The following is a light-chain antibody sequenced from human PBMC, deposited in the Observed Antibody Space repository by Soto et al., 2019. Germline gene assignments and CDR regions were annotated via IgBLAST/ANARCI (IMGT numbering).Light chain of an antibody. Sequence: IVLTQSPGTLSLSPGERATLSCGASQSFTSNYLAWYQQKPGQAPRLLIYGASSRATGIPDRFSGSGSGTDFTLTISRLEPEDFAVYYCQQYRTFGQGTKVDIK. CDR1: QSFTSNY. J-gene: IGKJ1*01. CDR2: GAS. CDR3: QQYRT. V-gene: IGKV3-20*01.